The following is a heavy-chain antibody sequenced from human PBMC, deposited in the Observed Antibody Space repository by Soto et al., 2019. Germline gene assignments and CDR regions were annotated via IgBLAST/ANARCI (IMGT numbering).Heavy chain of an antibody. V-gene: IGHV3-48*01. CDR2: FIISSSTI. J-gene: IGHJ6*02. Sequence: GGSLRLSCAASGFTFSSYSMNWVRQAPGKGLEWVTYFIISSSTIYYADSVKGRFTISRDNAKNSLYLQINSLRAEDTAVYYCARDLYDSSGYYSFGFVYYYGMDVWGQGTTVTVSS. D-gene: IGHD3-22*01. CDR1: GFTFSSYS. CDR3: ARDLYDSSGYYSFGFVYYYGMDV.